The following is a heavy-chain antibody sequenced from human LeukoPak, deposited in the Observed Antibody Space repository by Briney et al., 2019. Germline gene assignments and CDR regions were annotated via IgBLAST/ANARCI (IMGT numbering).Heavy chain of an antibody. Sequence: GGSLRLSCAASGFTFSSYEMNWVRQAPGKGLEWVSYISSSGSTIYYADSVEGRFTISRDNAKNSLYLQINSLRAEDTAVYYCARVGLDRRGYSGYEAFDYWGQGTLVTVSS. CDR3: ARVGLDRRGYSGYEAFDY. CDR1: GFTFSSYE. V-gene: IGHV3-48*03. CDR2: ISSSGSTI. D-gene: IGHD5-12*01. J-gene: IGHJ4*02.